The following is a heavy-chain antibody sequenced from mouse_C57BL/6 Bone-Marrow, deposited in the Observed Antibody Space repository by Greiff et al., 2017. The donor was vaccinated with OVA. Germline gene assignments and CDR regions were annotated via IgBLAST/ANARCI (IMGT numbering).Heavy chain of an antibody. V-gene: IGHV1-64*01. CDR2: IHPNSGST. Sequence: QVQLKQPGAELVKPGASVKLSCKASGYTFTSYWMHWVKQRPGQGLEWIGMIHPNSGSTNYNEKFKSKATLTVDKSSSTAYMQLSSLTSEDSAVYYCARDDGYSYYAMDYWGQGTSVTVSS. CDR1: GYTFTSYW. D-gene: IGHD2-3*01. J-gene: IGHJ4*01. CDR3: ARDDGYSYYAMDY.